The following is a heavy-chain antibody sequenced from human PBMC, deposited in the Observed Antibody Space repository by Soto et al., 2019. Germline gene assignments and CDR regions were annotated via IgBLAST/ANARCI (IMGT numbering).Heavy chain of an antibody. CDR2: INAGNGNT. Sequence: QVQLVQSGAEVKKPGASVKVSCKASGYTFTNYAMHWVRQAPGQRLEWMGWINAGNGNTKYSQKFQGRVTITRDTSGSTAYMELSSLRYEDTAVYYCARGPLLWGDVWGQGTTVTVSS. J-gene: IGHJ6*02. D-gene: IGHD3-10*01. CDR3: ARGPLLWGDV. CDR1: GYTFTNYA. V-gene: IGHV1-3*01.